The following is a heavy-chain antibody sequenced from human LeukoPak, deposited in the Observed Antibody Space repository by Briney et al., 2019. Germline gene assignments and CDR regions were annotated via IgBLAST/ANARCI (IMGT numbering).Heavy chain of an antibody. J-gene: IGHJ4*02. Sequence: ASVKVSCKASGYTFTSYDINWVRQATGQGLEWMGWMNPNSGNTGYAQKFQGRVTMTRNTSISTAYMELSSLRSEDTAVYYCARGLDYSHRSGVAYWGQGTLVTVSS. V-gene: IGHV1-8*01. CDR1: GYTFTSYD. CDR2: MNPNSGNT. D-gene: IGHD3-22*01. CDR3: ARGLDYSHRSGVAY.